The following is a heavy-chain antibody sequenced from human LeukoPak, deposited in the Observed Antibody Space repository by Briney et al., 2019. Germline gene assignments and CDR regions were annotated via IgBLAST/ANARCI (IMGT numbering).Heavy chain of an antibody. D-gene: IGHD4-17*01. CDR3: AKLEASVTTHFDY. V-gene: IGHV3-23*01. CDR2: ISGSGGST. Sequence: PGGSLRLSCAASGFTFSSYAMSWVRQAPGKGLEWVSAISGSGGSTYYTDSVKGRFTISRDNSKNTLYLQMNSLRAEDTAVYYCAKLEASVTTHFDYWGQGTLVTVSS. J-gene: IGHJ4*02. CDR1: GFTFSSYA.